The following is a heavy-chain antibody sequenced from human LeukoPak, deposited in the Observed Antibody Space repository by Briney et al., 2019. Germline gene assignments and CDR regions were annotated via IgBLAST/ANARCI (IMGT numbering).Heavy chain of an antibody. Sequence: SETLSLTCAVSGGSISGGGYSWSWIRQPPGKGLEWIGYIYQSGSTYYNPSLKSRVTISVDRSKNQFSLKLISVTAADTAVYYCARDRTTVTTAYYYGMDVWGQGTTVTVSS. CDR3: ARDRTTVTTAYYYGMDV. CDR1: GGSISGGGYS. CDR2: IYQSGST. J-gene: IGHJ6*02. D-gene: IGHD4-17*01. V-gene: IGHV4-30-2*01.